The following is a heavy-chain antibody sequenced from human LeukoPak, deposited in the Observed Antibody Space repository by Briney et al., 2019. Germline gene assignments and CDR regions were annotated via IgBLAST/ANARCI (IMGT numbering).Heavy chain of an antibody. CDR3: AREIRYFDWLFQRHDAFDI. D-gene: IGHD3-9*01. CDR2: INHGGST. J-gene: IGHJ3*02. CDR1: GGSFSSYY. Sequence: TSQTLSLTCAVYGGSFSSYYWSWIRQPPGKGLEWIGEINHGGSTNYNPSLKSRVTISVDTSKTPFSLKLSSVTAADTAVYYCAREIRYFDWLFQRHDAFDIWGQGTMVAVSS. V-gene: IGHV4-34*01.